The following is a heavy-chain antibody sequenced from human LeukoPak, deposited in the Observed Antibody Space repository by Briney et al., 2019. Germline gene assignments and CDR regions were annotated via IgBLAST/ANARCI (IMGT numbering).Heavy chain of an antibody. J-gene: IGHJ1*01. CDR3: AKDSGASSGWYDFQH. CDR1: GFTFSSYA. CDR2: ISGSGGST. V-gene: IGHV3-23*01. D-gene: IGHD6-19*01. Sequence: PGGSLRLSCAASGFTFSSYAMSWVRQAPGKGLEWVSAISGSGGSTYYADSVKGRFTISRDNSKNTLSLQMNSLRAEDTAVYYCAKDSGASSGWYDFQHWGQGTLVTVSS.